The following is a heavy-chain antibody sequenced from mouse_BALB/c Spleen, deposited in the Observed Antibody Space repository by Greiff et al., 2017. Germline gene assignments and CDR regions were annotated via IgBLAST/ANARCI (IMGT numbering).Heavy chain of an antibody. Sequence: VQLQQPGAELVKPGASVKLSCKASGYTFTSYWMHWVKQRPGQGLEWIGEINPSNGRTNYNEKFKSKATLTVDKSSSTAYMQLSSLTSEDSAVYYCARWNYGSYYFDYWGQGTTLTVSS. D-gene: IGHD1-1*01. CDR3: ARWNYGSYYFDY. V-gene: IGHV1S81*02. J-gene: IGHJ2*01. CDR2: INPSNGRT. CDR1: GYTFTSYW.